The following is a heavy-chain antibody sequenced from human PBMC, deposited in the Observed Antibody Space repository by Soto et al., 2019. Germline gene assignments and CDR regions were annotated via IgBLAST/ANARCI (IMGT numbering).Heavy chain of an antibody. V-gene: IGHV3-30*18. CDR1: GFTVSSYG. J-gene: IGHJ4*02. CDR3: AKPAGIAAPGY. D-gene: IGHD6-13*01. Sequence: GGSLRLSCAASGFTVSSYGMHWVRQAPGKGLEWVAVISYDGSNKYYADSVKGRFTISRDNSKNTLYLQMNSLRAEDTAVYYCAKPAGIAAPGYSGQGTLVTVSS. CDR2: ISYDGSNK.